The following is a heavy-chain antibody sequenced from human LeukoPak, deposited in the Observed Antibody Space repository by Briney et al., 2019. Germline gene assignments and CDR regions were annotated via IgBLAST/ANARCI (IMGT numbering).Heavy chain of an antibody. J-gene: IGHJ4*02. D-gene: IGHD1-1*01. CDR3: ARNAPFRNDGWPLFDY. V-gene: IGHV3-11*01. CDR1: GFTFSDYY. CDR2: ISSAGDII. Sequence: GGSLRLSCAVSGFTFSDYYMSWIRQAPGKGLEWLSYISSAGDIIYYADSVKGRFTISRDNAKNSLYLQINSLRAEDTALYYCARNAPFRNDGWPLFDYWGQGTLLTVSS.